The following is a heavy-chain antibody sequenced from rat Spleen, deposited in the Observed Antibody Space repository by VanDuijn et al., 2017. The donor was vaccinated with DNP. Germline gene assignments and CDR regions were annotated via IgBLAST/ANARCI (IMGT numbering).Heavy chain of an antibody. Sequence: EVQLVESGGGLVQPGRSLKLSCAASGFTFSDYYMAWVRQAPTKGLELVAYISYAGGSTYHGDSVKGRFTISRDNAESTLYLQMNSLRSEDTATYYCTTLNFYASLAEYFDYWGQGVMVTVSS. D-gene: IGHD1-12*01. CDR2: ISYAGGST. CDR1: GFTFSDYY. V-gene: IGHV5-20*01. CDR3: TTLNFYASLAEYFDY. J-gene: IGHJ2*01.